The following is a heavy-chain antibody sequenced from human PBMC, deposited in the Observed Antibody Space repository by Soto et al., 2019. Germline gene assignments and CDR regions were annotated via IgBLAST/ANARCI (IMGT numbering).Heavy chain of an antibody. Sequence: SVKVSCSAFGGAINNYAIYGVRQAPGQGLEWLGTIVPVFPSVYYAPTFQGRLTITADGSTDTVYMMLTSLKSEDTAVYYCAREMPSTAAAYFYYGLNVWGQGTSVTVSS. V-gene: IGHV1-69*13. CDR2: IVPVFPSV. D-gene: IGHD6-13*01. CDR3: AREMPSTAAAYFYYGLNV. J-gene: IGHJ6*02. CDR1: GGAINNYA.